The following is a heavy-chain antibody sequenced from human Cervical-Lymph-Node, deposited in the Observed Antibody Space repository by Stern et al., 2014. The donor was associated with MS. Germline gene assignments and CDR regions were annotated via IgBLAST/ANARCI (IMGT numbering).Heavy chain of an antibody. D-gene: IGHD2-15*01. V-gene: IGHV4-59*01. Sequence: QVQLQESGPGLVKPSETLSLTCTVSGGSFNNYYWRWIRQPPGKGLEWIGYIYPDGSTKYNPSLKSRVTISLHTSKKQFSLRLTSVTAADTAVYYCARVDDCSGGTCFSTSWFDPWGQGTLVTVSS. CDR2: IYPDGST. J-gene: IGHJ5*02. CDR3: ARVDDCSGGTCFSTSWFDP. CDR1: GGSFNNYY.